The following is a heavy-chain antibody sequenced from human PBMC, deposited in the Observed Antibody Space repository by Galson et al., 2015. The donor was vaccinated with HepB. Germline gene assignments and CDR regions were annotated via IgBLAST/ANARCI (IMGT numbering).Heavy chain of an antibody. Sequence: ETLSLTCTVSGGSISSYYWSWVRQPPGKGLEWIGYIYYTGSTNYNPSLKSRVTISVDTSKNQFSLKLSSVTAADTAVYYCARDRQYYYDSSDYPRSYQYGMDVWGQGTTVIVSS. J-gene: IGHJ6*02. CDR2: IYYTGST. CDR3: ARDRQYYYDSSDYPRSYQYGMDV. D-gene: IGHD3-22*01. CDR1: GGSISSYY. V-gene: IGHV4-59*01.